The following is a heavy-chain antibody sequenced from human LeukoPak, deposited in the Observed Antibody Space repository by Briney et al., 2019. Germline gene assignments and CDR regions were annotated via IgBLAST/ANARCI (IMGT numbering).Heavy chain of an antibody. CDR1: GFTFSSSA. V-gene: IGHV3-23*01. D-gene: IGHD4-17*01. CDR2: ISASGGST. Sequence: GGSLRLSCAASGFTFSSSAMSWVRQVPGKGLEWVSGISASGGSTYYADSVKGRFTIPRDNSKNTLYLQMNSLRAEDTAVYYCAKTVTRPYGYYGMDVWGQGTTVTVSS. CDR3: AKTVTRPYGYYGMDV. J-gene: IGHJ6*02.